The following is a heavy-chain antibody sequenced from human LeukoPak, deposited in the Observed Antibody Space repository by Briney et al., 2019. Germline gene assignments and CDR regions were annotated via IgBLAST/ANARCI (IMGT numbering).Heavy chain of an antibody. CDR3: ARGGAVRFDY. CDR2: IYYSGST. J-gene: IGHJ4*02. V-gene: IGHV4-59*01. Sequence: SETLSLTCTLSGGSISTYYWSWVRQPPGKGLEWIGYIYYSGSTNYNPSLKSRVTISVDTSKNQFSLKLSSVTAADTAVYYCARGGAVRFDYWGQGTLVTVSS. D-gene: IGHD1-26*01. CDR1: GGSISTYY.